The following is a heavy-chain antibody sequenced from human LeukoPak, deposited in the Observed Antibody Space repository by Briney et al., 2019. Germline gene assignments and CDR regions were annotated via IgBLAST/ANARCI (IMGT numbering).Heavy chain of an antibody. CDR1: THSVSTDDY. CDR3: VGDIDY. J-gene: IGHJ4*02. Sequence: SETLSLTCTVSTHSVSTDDYWGWIRQPPGKGLEWIGEIYHSGSTNYNPSLKSRVTISVDKSKNQFSLKLSSVTAADTAVYYCVGDIDYWGQGTLVTVSS. CDR2: IYHSGST. V-gene: IGHV4-38-2*02. D-gene: IGHD3-10*01.